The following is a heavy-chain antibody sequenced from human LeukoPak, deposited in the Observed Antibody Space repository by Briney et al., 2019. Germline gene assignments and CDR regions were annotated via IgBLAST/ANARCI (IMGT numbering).Heavy chain of an antibody. V-gene: IGHV3-20*04. D-gene: IGHD2-15*01. CDR3: ARDDHIVVVVAAISYYYYYMDV. Sequence: GGSLRLSCAASGFTFDDYGMSWVRQAPGKGLEWVSGINWNGGSTGYADSVKGRFTISRDNAKNSLYLQMNSLRAEDTALYYCARDDHIVVVVAAISYYYYYMDVWGKGTTVTVSS. J-gene: IGHJ6*03. CDR2: INWNGGST. CDR1: GFTFDDYG.